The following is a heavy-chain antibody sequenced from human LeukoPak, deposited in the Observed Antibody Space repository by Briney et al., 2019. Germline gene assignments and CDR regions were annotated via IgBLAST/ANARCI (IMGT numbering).Heavy chain of an antibody. CDR1: GFTFSSYW. V-gene: IGHV3-7*03. D-gene: IGHD2-21*01. Sequence: GGSLRLSCAASGFTFSSYWMSWVRQAPGKGLEWVANIKQDGSEKYYVDSVKGRFTISRDNSKNTLYLQMNSLRAEDTAVYYCAEDYSRRRPYDAFDIWGQGTMVTVSS. J-gene: IGHJ3*02. CDR2: IKQDGSEK. CDR3: AEDYSRRRPYDAFDI.